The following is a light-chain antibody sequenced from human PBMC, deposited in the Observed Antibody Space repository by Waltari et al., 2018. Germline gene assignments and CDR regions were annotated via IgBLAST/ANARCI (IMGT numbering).Light chain of an antibody. CDR3: QQRSNWPT. J-gene: IGKJ4*01. Sequence: EIVLTQSPATLSLSPGERDTLSCRASQIVSSYLAWYQQKPGQAPRLLLYDASNRATGIPARFSGSGSGTDFTLTISSLEPEDFAVYYCQQRSNWPTFGGGTKVEIK. V-gene: IGKV3-11*01. CDR1: QIVSSY. CDR2: DAS.